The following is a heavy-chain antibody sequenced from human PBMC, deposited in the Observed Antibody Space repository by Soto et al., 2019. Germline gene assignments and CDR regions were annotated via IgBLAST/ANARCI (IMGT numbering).Heavy chain of an antibody. CDR1: GFTFSSYA. CDR2: ISGSGGST. CDR3: AKDHINRGGDCYSASLFDY. Sequence: PGGSLRLSCAASGFTFSSYAMSWVRQAPGKGLEWVSAISGSGGSTYYADSVKGRFTISRDNSKNTLYLQMNSLRAEDAAVYYCAKDHINRGGDCYSASLFDYWGQGTLVTVSS. J-gene: IGHJ4*02. D-gene: IGHD2-21*02. V-gene: IGHV3-23*01.